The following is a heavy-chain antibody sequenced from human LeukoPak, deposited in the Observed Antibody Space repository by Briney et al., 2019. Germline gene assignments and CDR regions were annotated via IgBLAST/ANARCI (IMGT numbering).Heavy chain of an antibody. V-gene: IGHV3-23*01. CDR1: GFTFSSYA. J-gene: IGHJ4*02. Sequence: GGSLRLSCAASGFTFSSYAMSWVRQAPGKGLEWVSAISGSGGSTYYADSVKGRFTISRDNSKNTLFLQMDSLRADDTAVYYCAKKGNTYGYYFDSWGQGTLVAVSS. D-gene: IGHD5-18*01. CDR2: ISGSGGST. CDR3: AKKGNTYGYYFDS.